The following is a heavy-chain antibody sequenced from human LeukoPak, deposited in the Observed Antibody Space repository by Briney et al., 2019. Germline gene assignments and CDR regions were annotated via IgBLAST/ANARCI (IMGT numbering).Heavy chain of an antibody. CDR2: IYHSGST. CDR1: GYSISSGYY. V-gene: IGHV4-38-2*02. J-gene: IGHJ4*02. D-gene: IGHD3-22*01. Sequence: SETLSLTCTVSGYSISSGYYWGWIRQPPGKGLEWIGSIYHSGSTYYNPSLKGRVTTSVDTSKNQFSLKLSSVTAADTAVYYCAKADYYDSSGYYYAVDYWGQGTLVTVSS. CDR3: AKADYYDSSGYYYAVDY.